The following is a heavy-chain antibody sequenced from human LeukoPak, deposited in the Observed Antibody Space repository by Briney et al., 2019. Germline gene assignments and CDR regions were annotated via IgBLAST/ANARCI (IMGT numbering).Heavy chain of an antibody. J-gene: IGHJ5*02. CDR2: ISAYNGNT. Sequence: ASVKVSCKASGGTFSSYAISWVRQAPGQGLEWMGWISAYNGNTNYAQKLQGRVTMTTDTSTSTAYMELRSLRSDDTAVYYCARDYQAGWFDPWGRGTLVTVSS. CDR1: GGTFSSYA. V-gene: IGHV1-18*01. CDR3: ARDYQAGWFDP. D-gene: IGHD3-16*02.